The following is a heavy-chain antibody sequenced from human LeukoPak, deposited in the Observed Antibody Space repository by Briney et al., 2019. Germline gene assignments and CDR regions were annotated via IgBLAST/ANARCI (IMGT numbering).Heavy chain of an antibody. CDR2: IYYSGST. CDR3: ARHERGYAYYFDY. D-gene: IGHD5-12*01. CDR1: GGSISSGGYY. V-gene: IGHV4-31*03. Sequence: PSETLSLTCTVSGGSISSGGYYWSWIRQHPGKGLEWIGYIYYSGSTYYNPSLKSRVTISVDTSKNQFSLKLSSVTAADTAVYYCARHERGYAYYFDYWGQGTLVTVSS. J-gene: IGHJ4*02.